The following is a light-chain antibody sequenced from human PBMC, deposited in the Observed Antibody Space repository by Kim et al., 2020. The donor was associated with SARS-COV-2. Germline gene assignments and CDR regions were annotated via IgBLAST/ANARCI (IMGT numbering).Light chain of an antibody. CDR1: NIGDKS. CDR3: QVWDLGSDNNYV. Sequence: SYELTQPPSVSVAPGKTAEITCGGNNIGDKSVHWYQQKPGQAPVLVIFYDSDRPSGIPERFSGSNSGNTATLTISRVEAGDEADYYCQVWDLGSDNNYVFGTGTKVTVL. V-gene: IGLV3-21*04. CDR2: YDS. J-gene: IGLJ1*01.